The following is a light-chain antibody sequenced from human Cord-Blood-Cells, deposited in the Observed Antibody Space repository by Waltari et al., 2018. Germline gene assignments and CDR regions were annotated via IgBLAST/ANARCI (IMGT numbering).Light chain of an antibody. V-gene: IGLV2-23*02. CDR3: CSYAGSSTVV. CDR2: EVS. Sequence: QSALTQPASVSGSPGQSITISCTGTSSDVGSYNLVSWYQQHPGKAPKLMLYEVSKRPSGVSNRFSVSKSGNMASLTISGLQAEDEADYYCCSYAGSSTVVFGGGTKLTVL. CDR1: SSDVGSYNL. J-gene: IGLJ2*01.